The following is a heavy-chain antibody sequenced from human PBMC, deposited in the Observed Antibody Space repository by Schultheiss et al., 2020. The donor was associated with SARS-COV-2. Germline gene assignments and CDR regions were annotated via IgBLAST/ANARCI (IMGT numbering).Heavy chain of an antibody. J-gene: IGHJ6*02. CDR1: GFTFSSYA. D-gene: IGHD1-26*01. Sequence: GGSLRLSCAASGFTFSSYAMHWVRQAPGKGLEYVSAISSNGGSTYYADSVKGRFTISRDNSKNTLYLQMGSLRAEDMAVYYCARVMEQLAFGGMDVWGQGTTVTVSS. CDR3: ARVMEQLAFGGMDV. CDR2: ISSNGGST. V-gene: IGHV3-64*02.